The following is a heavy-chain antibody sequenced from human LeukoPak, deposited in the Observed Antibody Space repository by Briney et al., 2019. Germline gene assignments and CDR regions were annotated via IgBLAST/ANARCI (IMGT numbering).Heavy chain of an antibody. V-gene: IGHV3-30*18. D-gene: IGHD6-19*01. CDR2: VSYYGGYK. Sequence: GGSLRLSCAASGFTFNNLGMHWVRQAPGKGLEWVADVSYYGGYKFYSDCVKGRFTISRDNSINTLYLHMNSVRGEDTAVYSCAKSGAGAWFFDSWGQGALVTVSS. CDR1: GFTFNNLG. CDR3: AKSGAGAWFFDS. J-gene: IGHJ4*02.